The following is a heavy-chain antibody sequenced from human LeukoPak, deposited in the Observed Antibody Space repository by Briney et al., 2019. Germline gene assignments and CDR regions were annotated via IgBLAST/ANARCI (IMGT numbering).Heavy chain of an antibody. J-gene: IGHJ4*02. D-gene: IGHD6-13*01. CDR3: AKGQQLVLIGYFDY. CDR2: IRSDESNK. V-gene: IGHV3-30*02. Sequence: GGSLRLSCAASGFTFSNYGMHWVRQAPGKGLEWVAFIRSDESNKYYADSVKGRFTISRDDSKSTLYLQMNSLRAEDTAVYYCAKGQQLVLIGYFDYWGQGTLVTVSS. CDR1: GFTFSNYG.